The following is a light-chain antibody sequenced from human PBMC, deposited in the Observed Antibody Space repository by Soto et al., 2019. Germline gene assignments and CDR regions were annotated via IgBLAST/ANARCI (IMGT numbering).Light chain of an antibody. V-gene: IGLV6-57*03. Sequence: NFMLTQPHSVSESPGKTVTISCTRSSGSIASNYVQWYQQRPGSAPTTVIYEDNQRPSGVPDRFSGSIDSSSNSASLTISGLKTGDEADYYCQSYDSSNPYWVFGGGTKLTVL. CDR1: SGSIASNY. J-gene: IGLJ3*02. CDR3: QSYDSSNPYWV. CDR2: EDN.